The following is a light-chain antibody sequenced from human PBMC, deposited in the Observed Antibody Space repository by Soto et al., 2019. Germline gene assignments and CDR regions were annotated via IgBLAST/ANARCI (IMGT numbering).Light chain of an antibody. Sequence: EIELTQSPGTLSLSPGERATLSCRASQSVRSRYLAWYQQKPGQAPRLLIYGASNRATGTPDRFSGSDSGTDFTLTISRLEPEDFAVYYCQQYGSSHWDFGQGPKLEI. CDR1: QSVRSRY. CDR2: GAS. J-gene: IGKJ2*01. V-gene: IGKV3-20*01. CDR3: QQYGSSHWD.